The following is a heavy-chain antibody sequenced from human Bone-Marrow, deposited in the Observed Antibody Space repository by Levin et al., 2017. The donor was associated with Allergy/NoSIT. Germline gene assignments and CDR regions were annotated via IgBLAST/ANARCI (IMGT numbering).Heavy chain of an antibody. CDR3: AREGTPQSWDY. D-gene: IGHD1-14*01. CDR2: ISDSGNT. Sequence: PSETLSLTCTVSGGSISSGTHYWGWIRQPPGKGLEWIVTISDSGNTYHNPSLTSRVTISVDTSNNQFALRLSSLTAAGTAVYYCAREGTPQSWDYWGQGTLVTVSS. CDR1: GGSISSGTHY. J-gene: IGHJ4*02. V-gene: IGHV4-39*06.